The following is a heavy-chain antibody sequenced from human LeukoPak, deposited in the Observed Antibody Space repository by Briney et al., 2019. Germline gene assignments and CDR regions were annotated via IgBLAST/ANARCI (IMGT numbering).Heavy chain of an antibody. Sequence: GGSLRLSCAASGFIFSNNWMSWVRQAPGKGLEWVANIKEDGSEKHYVDSVKGRFTISRDNAKNSLYLQMNSLRAEDTAVYYCARDSAKGGNKAVIGATDYWGQGTLVTVSS. CDR1: GFIFSNNW. D-gene: IGHD1-26*01. CDR2: IKEDGSEK. J-gene: IGHJ4*02. V-gene: IGHV3-7*01. CDR3: ARDSAKGGNKAVIGATDY.